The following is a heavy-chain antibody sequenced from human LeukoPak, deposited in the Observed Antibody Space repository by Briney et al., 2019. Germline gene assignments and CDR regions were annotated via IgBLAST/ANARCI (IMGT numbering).Heavy chain of an antibody. J-gene: IGHJ6*03. CDR3: AREEMISVWDTRIGWDYYYYYYMDV. V-gene: IGHV3-23*01. CDR2: IRGNADTT. CDR1: GFIFSNYG. D-gene: IGHD3-16*01. Sequence: GGTLRLSCAASGFIFSNYGMSWVRQAPGKGLEWVSGIRGNADTTYYADSVKGRFTISRDNAKNSLYLQMNSLRAEDTAVYYCAREEMISVWDTRIGWDYYYYYYMDVWGKGTTVTVSS.